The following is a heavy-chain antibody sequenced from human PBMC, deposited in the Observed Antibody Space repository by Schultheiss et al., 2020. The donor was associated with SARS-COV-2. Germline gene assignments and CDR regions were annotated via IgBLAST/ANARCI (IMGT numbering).Heavy chain of an antibody. CDR2: ISSSGSTI. CDR3: ASPGDSSGYHHYYYYAMDV. J-gene: IGHJ6*02. CDR1: GFTFSGYE. V-gene: IGHV3-48*03. D-gene: IGHD3-22*01. Sequence: GGSLRLSCAASGFTFSGYEMNWVRQAPGKGLEWVSYISSSGSTIYYADSVRGRFTISRDNAKNSLYLQMNSLRAEDTAVYYCASPGDSSGYHHYYYYAMDVWGQGTTVTVSS.